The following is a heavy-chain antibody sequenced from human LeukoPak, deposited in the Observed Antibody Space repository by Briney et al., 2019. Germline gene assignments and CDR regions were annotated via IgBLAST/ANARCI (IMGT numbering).Heavy chain of an antibody. J-gene: IGHJ4*02. CDR3: ARRDGFFDY. CDR1: GGSISSYY. CDR2: IYYSGST. V-gene: IGHV4-59*01. Sequence: PSETLSLTCTVSGGSISSYYWSWIRQPPGKGLEWIGYIYYSGSTNYNPSLKSRVTISVDTSKNQFSLKLSSVTAADTAVYYCARRDGFFDYWGQGTLVTASS. D-gene: IGHD5-12*01.